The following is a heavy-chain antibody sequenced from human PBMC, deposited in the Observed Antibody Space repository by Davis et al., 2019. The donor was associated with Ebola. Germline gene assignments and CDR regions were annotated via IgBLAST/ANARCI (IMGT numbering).Heavy chain of an antibody. CDR3: ARWGGMDV. D-gene: IGHD1-26*01. J-gene: IGHJ6*04. CDR2: ISSSSTI. V-gene: IGHV3-48*02. Sequence: GESLKISCAASGFTFSSYSMNWVRQAPGKGLKWVSYISSSSTIYYADSVKGRFTISRDNAKNSLYLQINSLRDEDTAVYYCARWGGMDVWGKGTTVTVSS. CDR1: GFTFSSYS.